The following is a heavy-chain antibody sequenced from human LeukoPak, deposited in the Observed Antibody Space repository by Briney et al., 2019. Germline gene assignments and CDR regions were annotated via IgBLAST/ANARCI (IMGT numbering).Heavy chain of an antibody. Sequence: SETLSLTCTVSGGSISSSSYYWGWIRQPPGKGLEWIGSIYYSGSTYYNPSLKSRVTISVDTSKNQFSLKLSSVTAADTAVYYCARDFFPRGSYLKGKFDYWGQGTLVTVSS. CDR2: IYYSGST. J-gene: IGHJ4*02. V-gene: IGHV4-39*02. D-gene: IGHD1-26*01. CDR3: ARDFFPRGSYLKGKFDY. CDR1: GGSISSSSYY.